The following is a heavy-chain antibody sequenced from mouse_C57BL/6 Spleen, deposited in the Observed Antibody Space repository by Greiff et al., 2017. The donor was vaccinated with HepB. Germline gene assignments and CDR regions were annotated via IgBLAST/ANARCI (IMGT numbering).Heavy chain of an antibody. D-gene: IGHD2-4*01. Sequence: EVKLMESGPGLVKPSQSLSLTCSVTGYSITSGYYWNWIRQFPGNKLEWMGYISYDGSNNYNPSLKNRISITRDTSKNQFFLKLNSVTTEDTATYYCARDKSIYYDYLDYWGQGTTLTVSS. CDR2: ISYDGSN. CDR3: ARDKSIYYDYLDY. J-gene: IGHJ2*01. CDR1: GYSITSGYY. V-gene: IGHV3-6*01.